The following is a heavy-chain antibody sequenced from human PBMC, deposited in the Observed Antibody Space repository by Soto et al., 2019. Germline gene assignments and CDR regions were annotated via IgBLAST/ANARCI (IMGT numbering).Heavy chain of an antibody. CDR3: ACLGGKRGSPIDY. Sequence: SETLSLTCIISGDSTSNYYWSWIRQSPRKGLEWIGYISYSGNTNYNPSLKSRVTISVDTSKDQLPLKVTSVTAADTAMYYCACLGGKRGSPIDYWGQGTQVTVYS. J-gene: IGHJ4*02. CDR2: ISYSGNT. CDR1: GDSTSNYY. D-gene: IGHD2-15*01. V-gene: IGHV4-59*01.